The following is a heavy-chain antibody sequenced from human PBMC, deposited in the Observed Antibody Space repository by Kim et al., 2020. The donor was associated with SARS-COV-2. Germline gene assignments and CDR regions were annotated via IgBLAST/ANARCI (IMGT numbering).Heavy chain of an antibody. D-gene: IGHD1-26*01. CDR3: AKGGLGWELPKN. CDR2: ISGSGGST. Sequence: GGSLRLSCAASGFTFTSFPLSWVRQAPGKGLEWVSAISGSGGSTFYADSVKSRFIISRDNSKDILFLQMNSLREEDTAVYYCAKGGLGWELPKNWGQGSLVTVSS. J-gene: IGHJ4*02. V-gene: IGHV3-23*01. CDR1: GFTFTSFP.